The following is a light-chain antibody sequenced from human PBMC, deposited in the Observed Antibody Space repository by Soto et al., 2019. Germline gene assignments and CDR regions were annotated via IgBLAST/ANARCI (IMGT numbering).Light chain of an antibody. J-gene: IGKJ1*01. V-gene: IGKV3-15*01. Sequence: EILLTQSLATLSVSPGERATLFCRASQSVRSNLAWYQQKPGQAPRLLIYGASTRATGIPASFSGVGSGTEFTLTISSLQSEYVAVYDCQQYNNWPTFGPGTKVDIK. CDR1: QSVRSN. CDR2: GAS. CDR3: QQYNNWPT.